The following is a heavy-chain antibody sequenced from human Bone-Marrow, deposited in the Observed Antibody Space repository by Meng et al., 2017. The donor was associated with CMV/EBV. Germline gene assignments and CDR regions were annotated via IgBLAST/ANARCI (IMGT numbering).Heavy chain of an antibody. D-gene: IGHD2-2*01. CDR2: IYYSGST. J-gene: IGHJ5*02. Sequence: STSSGDYYWSWIRQPPGKGLEWIGYIYYSGSTYYNPSLKSRVTISVDTSKNQFSLKLSSVTAADTAVYYCARGIVVVPAAMMGWFDPWGQGTLVTVSS. CDR1: STSSGDYY. V-gene: IGHV4-30-4*08. CDR3: ARGIVVVPAAMMGWFDP.